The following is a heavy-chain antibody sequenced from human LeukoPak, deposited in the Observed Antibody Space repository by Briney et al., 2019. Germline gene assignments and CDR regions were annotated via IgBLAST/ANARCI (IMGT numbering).Heavy chain of an antibody. CDR3: ARERYSGGTFDI. J-gene: IGHJ3*02. CDR1: GFNVSGYY. Sequence: GGSLRLSCAASGFNVSGYYMTWVRQAPGKGLEWVSVIYIGGNTHYADSVKGRFTISRDKPKNTLYLQMNSLRAEDTAVYYCARERYSGGTFDIWGQGTMATVSS. V-gene: IGHV3-66*01. CDR2: IYIGGNT. D-gene: IGHD1-26*01.